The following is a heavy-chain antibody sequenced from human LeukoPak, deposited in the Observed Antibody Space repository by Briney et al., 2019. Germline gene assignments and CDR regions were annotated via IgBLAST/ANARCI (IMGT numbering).Heavy chain of an antibody. D-gene: IGHD3-10*01. Sequence: SETLSLTCSVSGYSITSGYYWGWIRQPPGKGLEWIGTIYHSGSTYYNPSLKSRVTISVDTSKNQFSLKLSSVTAADTAMFYCARGLGPGNWFDPWDQGTLVTVSS. J-gene: IGHJ5*02. CDR2: IYHSGST. V-gene: IGHV4-38-2*02. CDR1: GYSITSGYY. CDR3: ARGLGPGNWFDP.